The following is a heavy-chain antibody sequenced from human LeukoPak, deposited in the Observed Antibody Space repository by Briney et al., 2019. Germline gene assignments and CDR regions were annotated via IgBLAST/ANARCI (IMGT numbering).Heavy chain of an antibody. CDR3: ARSIEMALIDY. D-gene: IGHD5-24*01. V-gene: IGHV4-38-2*02. CDR2: IYHSGST. J-gene: IGHJ4*02. Sequence: SETLSLTCTVSGYSISSGYYWGWIRQPPGKGLEWIGSIYHSGSTYYNPSLKSRVTISVDTSKNQFSLKLSSVTAADTAVYYCARSIEMALIDYWGQGTLVTVSS. CDR1: GYSISSGYY.